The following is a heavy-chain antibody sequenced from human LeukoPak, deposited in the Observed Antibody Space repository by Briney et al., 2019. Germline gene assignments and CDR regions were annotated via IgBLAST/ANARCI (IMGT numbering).Heavy chain of an antibody. V-gene: IGHV3-23*01. CDR3: AKDGYYDFWSLDY. D-gene: IGHD3-3*01. J-gene: IGHJ4*02. Sequence: PGGSLRLSCAASGFTFSSYAMSWVRQAPGKGLEWVSAISGSGGSTYYADSVKGRFTISRDTSKNTLYLQMNSLRAEDTAVYYCAKDGYYDFWSLDYWGQGTLVTVSS. CDR2: ISGSGGST. CDR1: GFTFSSYA.